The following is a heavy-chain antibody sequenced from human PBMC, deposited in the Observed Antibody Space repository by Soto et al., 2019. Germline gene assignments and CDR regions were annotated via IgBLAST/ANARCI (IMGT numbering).Heavy chain of an antibody. D-gene: IGHD6-13*01. Sequence: SETLSLTCTVSGGSISSSSYYWGWIRQPPGKGLEWIGSIYYSGSTYYNPSLKSRVTISVDTSKNQFSLKLSSVTAADTAVYYCASPGIAAAGNYYYYGMDVWGQGTTVTVSS. CDR2: IYYSGST. CDR3: ASPGIAAAGNYYYYGMDV. V-gene: IGHV4-39*01. J-gene: IGHJ6*02. CDR1: GGSISSSSYY.